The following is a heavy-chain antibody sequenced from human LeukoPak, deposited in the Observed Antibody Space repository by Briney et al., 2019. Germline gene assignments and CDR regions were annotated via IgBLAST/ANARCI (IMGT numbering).Heavy chain of an antibody. J-gene: IGHJ6*03. CDR2: IIPIFGTA. CDR1: GGTFRSYA. CDR3: ARGRCRGVSPFENYMDV. V-gene: IGHV1-69*06. Sequence: SVSVSCKASGGTFRSYAISWVRQAPGQGLERMGGIIPIFGTANYAQKLQGRVTITADKSTSTAYMELSSLRSEDTAVYYCARGRCRGVSPFENYMDVWGKGTTVTVSS. D-gene: IGHD3-10*01.